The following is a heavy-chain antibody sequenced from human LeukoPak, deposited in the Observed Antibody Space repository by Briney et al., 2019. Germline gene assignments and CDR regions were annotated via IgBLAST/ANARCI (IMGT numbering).Heavy chain of an antibody. CDR1: GGSISSSSYY. V-gene: IGHV4-39*01. CDR3: TRLLDNDSSGDPDTFDM. D-gene: IGHD3-22*01. CDR2: IYYSGST. Sequence: SETRSLTCTVSGGSISSSSYYWGWIRQPPGKGLEWIGSIYYSGSTYYNPSLKSRVTISVDTSKNQFSLKLSSVTAADTAVYYCTRLLDNDSSGDPDTFDMWGQGTVVTVSS. J-gene: IGHJ3*02.